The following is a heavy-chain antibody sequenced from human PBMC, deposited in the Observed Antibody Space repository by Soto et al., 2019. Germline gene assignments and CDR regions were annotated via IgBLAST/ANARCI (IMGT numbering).Heavy chain of an antibody. CDR3: ARDLFRYSYGLHRRWFDP. V-gene: IGHV1-69*08. J-gene: IGHJ5*02. D-gene: IGHD5-18*01. CDR2: IIPILGIA. Sequence: QVQLVQSGAEVKKPGSSVKVSCKASGGTFSSYTISWVRQAPGQGLEWMGRIIPILGIANYAQKFQGRVTITADKSTSTAYMELSSLRSEDTAVYYCARDLFRYSYGLHRRWFDPWGQGPLVTVSS. CDR1: GGTFSSYT.